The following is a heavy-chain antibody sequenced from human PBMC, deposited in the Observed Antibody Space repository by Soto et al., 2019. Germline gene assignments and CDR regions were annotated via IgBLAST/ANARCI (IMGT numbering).Heavy chain of an antibody. CDR2: IYHSGST. CDR1: GGSISSGGYS. V-gene: IGHV4-30-2*01. Sequence: SETLSLTCAVSGGSISSGGYSWSWIRQPPGKGLEWIGYIYHSGSTYYNPSLKSRVTMSVDRSKNQLSLRLSSVTAADTAVYYCVGSIGAFWFDPWGQGTLVTSPQ. CDR3: VGSIGAFWFDP. D-gene: IGHD5-12*01. J-gene: IGHJ5*02.